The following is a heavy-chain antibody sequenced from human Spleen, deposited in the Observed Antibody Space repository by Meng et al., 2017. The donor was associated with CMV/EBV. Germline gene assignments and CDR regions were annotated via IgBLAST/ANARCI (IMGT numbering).Heavy chain of an antibody. V-gene: IGHV1-2*02. D-gene: IGHD2-15*01. CDR3: ATDDLCSGGICSVAY. J-gene: IGHJ4*02. CDR2: INPNSGGT. Sequence: ASVKVSCKASGYTFTAYYMYWVRQAPGQGLEWMGWINPNSGGTNYAQKFQGRVTMTEDTSTNTAYMELSSLRSDDTAVYFCATDDLCSGGICSVAYWGQGTLVTVSS. CDR1: GYTFTAYY.